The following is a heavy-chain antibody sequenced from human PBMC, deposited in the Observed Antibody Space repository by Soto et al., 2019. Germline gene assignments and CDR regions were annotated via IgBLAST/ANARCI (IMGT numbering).Heavy chain of an antibody. Sequence: PGGSLRLSCVASGFTFGTYAMTWVRQAPRKGLEWVSAISGSGGSTYYADSVKGWFTISRDNSKNTLYLQMNSLRAEDTAVYYCAKDPPSSPDGYWGQGTLVTVSS. CDR2: ISGSGGST. J-gene: IGHJ4*02. CDR1: GFTFGTYA. V-gene: IGHV3-23*01. CDR3: AKDPPSSPDGY. D-gene: IGHD6-13*01.